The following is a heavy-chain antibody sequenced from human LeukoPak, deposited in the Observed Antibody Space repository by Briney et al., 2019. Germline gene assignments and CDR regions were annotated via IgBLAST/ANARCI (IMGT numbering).Heavy chain of an antibody. Sequence: GGSLRLSCAASGFTFSSYAMSWVRQAPGKGLEWVSAIVGSGDATHYADSMRGRFTISRDNSKNTVYLQMGSLRAEDMAVYYCARGGDGDNYYYYYYMDVWGKGTTVTVSS. CDR1: GFTFSSYA. D-gene: IGHD4-17*01. J-gene: IGHJ6*03. CDR2: IVGSGDAT. V-gene: IGHV3-23*01. CDR3: ARGGDGDNYYYYYYMDV.